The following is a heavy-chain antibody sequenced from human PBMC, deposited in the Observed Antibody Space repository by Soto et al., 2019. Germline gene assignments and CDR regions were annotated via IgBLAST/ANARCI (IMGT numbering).Heavy chain of an antibody. Sequence: SETLSLTCAVYGGSFSGYYWTWIRQPPGTGLEWIGYIYHSGSTYYNPSLKSRVTISVDRSKNQFSLKLSSVTAADTAVYYCTRGGDAYKNGHWGQGTLVTVSS. CDR1: GGSFSGYY. J-gene: IGHJ4*02. CDR2: IYHSGST. CDR3: TRGGDAYKNGH. D-gene: IGHD1-1*01. V-gene: IGHV4-34*01.